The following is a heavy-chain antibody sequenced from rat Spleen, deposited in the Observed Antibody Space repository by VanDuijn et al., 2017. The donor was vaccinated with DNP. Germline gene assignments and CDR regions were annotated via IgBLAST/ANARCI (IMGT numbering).Heavy chain of an antibody. CDR2: ILFDGSRT. D-gene: IGHD1-12*02. Sequence: EVQLVESGGGLVQPGGSLKLSCAASGFNFSDYNMAWVRQTPKKGLEWVTAILFDGSRTYYRDSVKGRFTISRDNAESTLYLQINSLRSEDMATYYCARWSTSHWYFDFWGPGTMVTVSS. J-gene: IGHJ1*01. CDR3: ARWSTSHWYFDF. CDR1: GFNFSDYN. V-gene: IGHV5S10*01.